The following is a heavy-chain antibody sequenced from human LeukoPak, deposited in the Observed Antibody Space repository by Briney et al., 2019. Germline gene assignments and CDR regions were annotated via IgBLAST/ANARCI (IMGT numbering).Heavy chain of an antibody. D-gene: IGHD6-19*01. Sequence: SETLSLTCAVYGGSFSGYYWSWIRQPPGKGLEWIGEINHSGSTNYNPSLKSRVTISVDTSKNQFSLKLSSVTAADTAVYYCARMGIAEAGMMFDPWGQGTLVTVSS. CDR1: GGSFSGYY. CDR2: INHSGST. J-gene: IGHJ5*02. CDR3: ARMGIAEAGMMFDP. V-gene: IGHV4-34*01.